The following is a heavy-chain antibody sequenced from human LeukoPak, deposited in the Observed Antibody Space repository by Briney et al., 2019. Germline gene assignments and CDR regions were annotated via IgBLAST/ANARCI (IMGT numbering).Heavy chain of an antibody. Sequence: SETLFLTCTVSGGSVSSGSYYWSWIRQPPGKGLEWIGYIYYSGSTNYNPSLKSRVTISVDTSKNQFSLKLSSVTAADTAVYYCASGTGGYWGQGTLVTVSS. CDR2: IYYSGST. J-gene: IGHJ4*02. CDR3: ASGTGGY. D-gene: IGHD3-10*01. V-gene: IGHV4-61*01. CDR1: GGSVSSGSYY.